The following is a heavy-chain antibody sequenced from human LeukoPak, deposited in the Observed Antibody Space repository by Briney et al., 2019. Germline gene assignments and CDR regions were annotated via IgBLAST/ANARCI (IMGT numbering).Heavy chain of an antibody. V-gene: IGHV4-34*01. Sequence: SETLSLTCAVYGGSFSGYYWSWIRQPPGKGLEWIGEINHSGSTNYNPSLKSRVTISVDTSKNQVSLQLSSVTAADTAVYYCARVERRLVHLPRYYYYYMDVCGNGTTVTVSS. D-gene: IGHD6-6*01. CDR1: GGSFSGYY. CDR3: ARVERRLVHLPRYYYYYMDV. J-gene: IGHJ6*03. CDR2: INHSGST.